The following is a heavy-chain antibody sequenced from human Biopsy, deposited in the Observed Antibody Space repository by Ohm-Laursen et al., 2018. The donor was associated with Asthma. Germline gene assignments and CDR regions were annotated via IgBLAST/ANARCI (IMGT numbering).Heavy chain of an antibody. CDR1: GFTFGDYC. CDR3: ARTFHFWSPYHAEHYQL. D-gene: IGHD3-3*01. J-gene: IGHJ1*01. V-gene: IGHV3-7*01. Sequence: SPRLSCTASGFTFGDYCMSRVRQVPGKGLEWVANIKHDGSEKNHVDSLKGRFTISRDNAKNLLFLQMNSLRAEDTAVYYCARTFHFWSPYHAEHYQLWGQGTLVTVSS. CDR2: IKHDGSEK.